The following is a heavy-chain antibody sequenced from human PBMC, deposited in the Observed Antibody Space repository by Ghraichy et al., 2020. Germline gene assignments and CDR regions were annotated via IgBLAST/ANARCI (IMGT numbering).Heavy chain of an antibody. V-gene: IGHV3-7*01. D-gene: IGHD3-3*01. J-gene: IGHJ6*02. CDR1: GFTFSSYW. Sequence: GGSLRLSCAASGFTFSSYWMSWVRQAPGKGLEWVANIKQDGSEKYYVDSVKGRFTISRDNAKNSLYLQMNSLRAEDTAVYYCASPGTLSTYYDFWSGYYKDGMDVWGQGTTVTVSS. CDR2: IKQDGSEK. CDR3: ASPGTLSTYYDFWSGYYKDGMDV.